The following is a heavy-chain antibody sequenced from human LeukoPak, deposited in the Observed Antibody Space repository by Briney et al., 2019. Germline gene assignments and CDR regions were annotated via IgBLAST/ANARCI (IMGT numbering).Heavy chain of an antibody. CDR3: ARDHYYDGSGGVY. J-gene: IGHJ4*02. CDR2: IYHSGST. D-gene: IGHD3-22*01. CDR1: GGSISSGGYY. V-gene: IGHV4-30-2*01. Sequence: PSETLSLTCTVSGGSISSGGYYWSWIRQPPGKGLEWIGYIYHSGSTYYNPSLKSRVPISVDTSKNQFSLKLSSVTAADTAVYYCARDHYYDGSGGVYWGQGTLVTVSS.